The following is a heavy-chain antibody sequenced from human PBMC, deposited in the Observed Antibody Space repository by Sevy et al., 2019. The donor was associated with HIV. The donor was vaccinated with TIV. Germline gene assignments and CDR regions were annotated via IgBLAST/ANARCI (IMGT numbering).Heavy chain of an antibody. Sequence: SETLSLTCTVSGGSISSYYWSWIRQPPGKGLEWIGYIYYSGSTNYNPSLKSRLTISVDTSKNQFSLKLSSVTAADTAVYYCAREDYGGNSGAFDIWGQGTMVTVSS. CDR2: IYYSGST. V-gene: IGHV4-59*01. D-gene: IGHD4-17*01. J-gene: IGHJ3*02. CDR3: AREDYGGNSGAFDI. CDR1: GGSISSYY.